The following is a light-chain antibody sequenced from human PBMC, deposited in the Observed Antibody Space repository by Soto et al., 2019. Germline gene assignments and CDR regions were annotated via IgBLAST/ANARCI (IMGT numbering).Light chain of an antibody. CDR3: EQFNSYPS. Sequence: AIQLTQSPSSLSASVGDRVTITCRASQGISSALAWYQQKPGKAPKLLLYDASSLDSGVPSRFSGSGSGTDFTLTISSLQPEDFATYYCEQFNSYPSFGGGTKVEIK. V-gene: IGKV1-13*02. CDR1: QGISSA. CDR2: DAS. J-gene: IGKJ4*01.